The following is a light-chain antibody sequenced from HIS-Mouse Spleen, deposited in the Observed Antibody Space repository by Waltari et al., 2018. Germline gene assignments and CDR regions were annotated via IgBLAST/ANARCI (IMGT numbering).Light chain of an antibody. J-gene: IGLJ2*01. CDR2: DVS. Sequence: QSALTQPASVSGSPGQSITISCTGTSSDVGGYNLVSWYQQHPGKPPKLMIYDVSNRPSGVSNRFSGSKSGNTASLTISGLQAEDEADYYCSSYTSSSTLVFGGGTKLTVL. CDR1: SSDVGGYNL. CDR3: SSYTSSSTLV. V-gene: IGLV2-14*03.